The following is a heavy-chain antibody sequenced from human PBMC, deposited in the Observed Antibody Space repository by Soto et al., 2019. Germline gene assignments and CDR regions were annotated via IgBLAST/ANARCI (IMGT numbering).Heavy chain of an antibody. CDR3: ARDRAYYYDSSGPL. CDR2: IYYSGST. J-gene: IGHJ4*02. CDR1: GGSISSGDYY. Sequence: KTSETLSLTCTVSGGSISSGDYYWSWIRQPPGKGLEWIGYIYYSGSTYYNPSLKSRVTISVDTSKNQFSLKLSSVTAADTAVYYCARDRAYYYDSSGPLWGQGTLVTVSS. V-gene: IGHV4-30-4*01. D-gene: IGHD3-22*01.